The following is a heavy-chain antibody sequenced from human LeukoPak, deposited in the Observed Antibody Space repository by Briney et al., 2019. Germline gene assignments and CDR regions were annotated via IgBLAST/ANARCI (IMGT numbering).Heavy chain of an antibody. J-gene: IGHJ2*01. CDR1: GGTFSSYA. Sequence: SVKVSYKASGGTFSSYAIRWLRQAPGQGLEWMGRIIPIFGTANYAQKFQGRVTITTDESTSTAYMELSSLRSEGTAVYYCARDRDGYNSVRSYWYFDLWGRGTLVTVSS. V-gene: IGHV1-69*05. CDR2: IIPIFGTA. CDR3: ARDRDGYNSVRSYWYFDL. D-gene: IGHD5-24*01.